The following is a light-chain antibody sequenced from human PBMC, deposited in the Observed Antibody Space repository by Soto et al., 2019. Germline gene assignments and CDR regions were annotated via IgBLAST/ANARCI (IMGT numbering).Light chain of an antibody. V-gene: IGKV3-11*01. CDR2: DAS. CDR1: QSVSRY. J-gene: IGKJ5*01. CDR3: QQRSKWPIT. Sequence: EIVLTHSPATLSLSPGERATLSCRASQSVSRYLAWYQQKPGQAPRLLIYDASNSATGIPARFSGSGSGTDFTLTISSLEPEDFAVYYCQQRSKWPITFGQGTRLEIK.